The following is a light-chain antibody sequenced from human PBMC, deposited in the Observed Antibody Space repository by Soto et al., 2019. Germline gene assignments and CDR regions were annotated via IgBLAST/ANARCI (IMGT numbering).Light chain of an antibody. CDR3: QQSYSPPRT. CDR1: QSVRTH. CDR2: AAS. J-gene: IGKJ2*01. Sequence: DIQMTQSPSSLSASIGDRVTITCRASQSVRTHLNWYHQKPGKAPELLIYAASSLQAGVPSRFSGSGSGTDSLSPTSGCHLEDFGDYYCQQSYSPPRTFGQGTNLEIK. V-gene: IGKV1-39*01.